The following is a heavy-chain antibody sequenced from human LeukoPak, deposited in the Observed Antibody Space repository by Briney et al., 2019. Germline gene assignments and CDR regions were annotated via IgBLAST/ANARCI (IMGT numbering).Heavy chain of an antibody. CDR1: GFTFSSYI. J-gene: IGHJ4*02. Sequence: PGGSLRLSCAASGFTFSSYIMNWVRQAPGKGLEWVSSISSSSSFIYYADSVKGRFTISRDNAKNSLYLQMNSLRAEDTALYYCAKDHDSSGYSPGDYWGQGTLVTVSS. CDR3: AKDHDSSGYSPGDY. CDR2: ISSSSSFI. V-gene: IGHV3-21*04. D-gene: IGHD3-22*01.